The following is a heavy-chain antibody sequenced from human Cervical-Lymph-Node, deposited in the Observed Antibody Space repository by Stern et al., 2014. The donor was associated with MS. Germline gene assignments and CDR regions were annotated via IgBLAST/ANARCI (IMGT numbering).Heavy chain of an antibody. J-gene: IGHJ4*02. CDR2: INPSGGTP. Sequence: VQLVESGAEVKKPGASVKVSCKASGYTFTSYYMHWVRQAPGQGLEWMGIINPSGGTPNHAQKFQGRVTMTRDTSTSTVYMELSSLRSEDTAVYYCAREKRDCSGGSCYSRDDYWGQGTLVTVSS. D-gene: IGHD2-15*01. V-gene: IGHV1-46*03. CDR1: GYTFTSYY. CDR3: AREKRDCSGGSCYSRDDY.